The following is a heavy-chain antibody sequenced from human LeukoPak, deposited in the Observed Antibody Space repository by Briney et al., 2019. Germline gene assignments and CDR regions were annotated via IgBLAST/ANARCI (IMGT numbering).Heavy chain of an antibody. CDR3: ARLGGLDVFDI. CDR2: IDHSGST. J-gene: IGHJ3*02. V-gene: IGHV4-38-2*02. CDR1: GYSISSGYY. Sequence: SETLSLTCTVSGYSISSGYYWGWIRQPPGKGLEWTGSIDHSGSTYYNPSLQSRVTVSVDTSKNQFPLKLSSVTAADTAVYYCARLGGLDVFDIWGQGTVVTVSS. D-gene: IGHD3-16*01.